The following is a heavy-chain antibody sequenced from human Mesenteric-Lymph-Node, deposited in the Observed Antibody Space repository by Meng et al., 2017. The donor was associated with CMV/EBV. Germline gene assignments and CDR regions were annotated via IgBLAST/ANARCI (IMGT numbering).Heavy chain of an antibody. CDR1: GFTFNNYA. Sequence: GESLKISCAASGFTFNNYAMSWVRQAPGKGLEWVAFIRYDGSNKYYADSVKGRFTISRDNSKNTLYLQMNSLRAEDTAVYYCAKALTYNWFDPWGQGTLVTVSS. CDR2: IRYDGSNK. CDR3: AKALTYNWFDP. V-gene: IGHV3-30*02. D-gene: IGHD1-20*01. J-gene: IGHJ5*02.